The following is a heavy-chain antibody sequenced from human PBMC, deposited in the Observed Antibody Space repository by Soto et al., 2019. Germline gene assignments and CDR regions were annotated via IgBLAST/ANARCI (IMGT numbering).Heavy chain of an antibody. V-gene: IGHV4-59*08. CDR1: GGSIASHY. Sequence: SETLSLTCTVSGGSIASHYWSWIRQSPVKGLEWIGFVTYSGTTDYNPSLKSRVTISVDTSRNQFSLKLSSVTAADTAVYYCASRHSSPYFDYWGQGTLVTVSS. CDR2: VTYSGTT. CDR3: ASRHSSPYFDY. D-gene: IGHD6-13*01. J-gene: IGHJ4*02.